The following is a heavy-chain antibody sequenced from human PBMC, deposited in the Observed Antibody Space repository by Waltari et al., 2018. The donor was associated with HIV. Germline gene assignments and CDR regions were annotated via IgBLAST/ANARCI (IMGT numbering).Heavy chain of an antibody. CDR1: GFTFTTSW. Sequence: EVQLVESGGGLVQPGGSLRLSCAASGFTFTTSWVHWVRQAPGKGLVGVSRINPEGTDTRCADSVKGRFTISRDNAKNTVYLQVNSLRGEDTSVYYCARGKDCGGGTCDGYHYYGMDVWGQGTTVTVSS. CDR3: ARGKDCGGGTCDGYHYYGMDV. D-gene: IGHD2-15*01. CDR2: INPEGTDT. V-gene: IGHV3-74*01. J-gene: IGHJ6*02.